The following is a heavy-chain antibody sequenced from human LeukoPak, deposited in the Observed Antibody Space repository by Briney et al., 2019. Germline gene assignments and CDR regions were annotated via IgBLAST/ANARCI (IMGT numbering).Heavy chain of an antibody. V-gene: IGHV1-69*04. Sequence: GASVKVSCKASGGTFSSYAISWVRQAPGQGLEWMGRIIPILGIANYAQKFQGRVTITADKSTSTAYMELSSLRSEDTAVYYCARDYVKEGATAEYWGQGTLVTVSS. D-gene: IGHD1-26*01. CDR1: GGTFSSYA. CDR2: IIPILGIA. CDR3: ARDYVKEGATAEY. J-gene: IGHJ4*02.